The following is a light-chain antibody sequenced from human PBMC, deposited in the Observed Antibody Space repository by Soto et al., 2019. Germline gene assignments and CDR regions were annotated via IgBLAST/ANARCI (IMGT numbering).Light chain of an antibody. Sequence: EIVLTQSPGSLSLAPGDRATLSCRASQSLIRNYLAWYQQKPGQPPKLLIYWASTRESGVPDRFSGSGSGTDFTLTISSLQAEDVAVFYCQQYYNTPYTFGQGTKLEIK. CDR2: WAS. V-gene: IGKV4-1*01. CDR1: QSLIRNY. J-gene: IGKJ2*01. CDR3: QQYYNTPYT.